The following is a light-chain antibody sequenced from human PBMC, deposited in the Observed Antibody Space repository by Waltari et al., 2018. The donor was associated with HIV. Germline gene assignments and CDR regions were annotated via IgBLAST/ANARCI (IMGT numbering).Light chain of an antibody. CDR2: DDS. V-gene: IGLV3-21*04. CDR3: QVWDSSSDHRV. J-gene: IGLJ3*02. Sequence: SYVLTQPLSVSVAPGTTARLTCGGDNVGSKSVHWYQQQPGQAPVLVIYDDSDRPSGIPERFSGSNSGNTATLTISRVEAGDEADYYCQVWDSSSDHRVFGGGTKLTVL. CDR1: NVGSKS.